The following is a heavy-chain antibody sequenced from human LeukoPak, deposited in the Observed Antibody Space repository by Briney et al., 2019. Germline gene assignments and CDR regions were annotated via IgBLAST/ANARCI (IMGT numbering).Heavy chain of an antibody. Sequence: GGSLRLSCAASGFTFSNHYMHWVRQAPGKGLEWVAVISYDGSNKYYADSVKGRFTISRDNSKNTLYLQMNSLRAEDTAVYYCARAGVGGGWYNGYYFDYWGQGTLVTVSS. CDR3: ARAGVGGGWYNGYYFDY. D-gene: IGHD6-19*01. V-gene: IGHV3-30-3*01. J-gene: IGHJ4*02. CDR2: ISYDGSNK. CDR1: GFTFSNHY.